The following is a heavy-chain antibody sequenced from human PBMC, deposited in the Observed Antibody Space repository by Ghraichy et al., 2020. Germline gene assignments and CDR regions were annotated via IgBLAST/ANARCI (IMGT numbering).Heavy chain of an antibody. CDR3: ARQYCSSTTCYTDTFDV. V-gene: IGHV3-7*03. D-gene: IGHD2-2*02. CDR1: AFTFSNYW. Sequence: GSLRLSCAASAFTFSNYWMTWVRQAPGNGLEWVANINQDGSQIYYVDTVRGRFSISRDNDENSLFLQMNSLRAEDTAVYYCARQYCSSTTCYTDTFDVWGQGTMVTVSS. CDR2: INQDGSQI. J-gene: IGHJ3*01.